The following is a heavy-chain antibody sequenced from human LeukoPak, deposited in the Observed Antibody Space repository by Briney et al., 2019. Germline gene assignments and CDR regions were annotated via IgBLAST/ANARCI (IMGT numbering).Heavy chain of an antibody. CDR2: IYSGGSI. V-gene: IGHV3-53*01. D-gene: IGHD5-18*01. CDR3: ASGKETSMAQGY. CDR1: GFTVSSNY. J-gene: IGHJ4*02. Sequence: TGGSLRLSCAVPGFTVSSNYMTWVRQAPGKGLEWVSVIYSGGSIYYADSVKGRFTISRDISKNTVDLQLNSLRAEDTAVYYCASGKETSMAQGYWGQGTLVTVSS.